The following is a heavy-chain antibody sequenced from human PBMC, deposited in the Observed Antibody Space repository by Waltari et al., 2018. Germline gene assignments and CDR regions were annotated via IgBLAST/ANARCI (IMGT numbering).Heavy chain of an antibody. CDR1: GGSFRGYY. Sequence: QVQLQQWGAGLLKPSETLSLTCAVYGGSFRGYYWSWIRQPPGKGLEWIGEINHSGSTNYNPSLKSLVTISVDTSKNQFSLKLSSVTAADTAVYYCARPLYYYDSSGYYYWGQGTLVTVSS. D-gene: IGHD3-22*01. J-gene: IGHJ4*02. CDR3: ARPLYYYDSSGYYY. CDR2: INHSGST. V-gene: IGHV4-34*01.